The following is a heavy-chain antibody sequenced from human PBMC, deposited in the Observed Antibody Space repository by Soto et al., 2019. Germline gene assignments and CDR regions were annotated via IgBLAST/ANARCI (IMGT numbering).Heavy chain of an antibody. J-gene: IGHJ4*02. CDR2: ISGSGGST. CDR1: GFTFSSYA. CDR3: AKDAPHYYDSSGYPDY. V-gene: IGHV3-23*01. Sequence: GGSLRLSCAASGFTFSSYAMSWVRQAPGKGLEWVSAISGSGGSTYYADSVKGRFTISRDNSKNTLYLQMNSLRAEDTAVYYCAKDAPHYYDSSGYPDYWGQGTLVTVS. D-gene: IGHD3-22*01.